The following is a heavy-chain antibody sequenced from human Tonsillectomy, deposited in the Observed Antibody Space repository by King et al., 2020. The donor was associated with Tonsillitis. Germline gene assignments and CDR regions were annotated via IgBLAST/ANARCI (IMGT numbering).Heavy chain of an antibody. Sequence: VQLVESGGGLVQPGGSLRLSCAASGFTFSNYWMHWVRQAPGKGLVWVSRINSDGSSTNYADSVKGRFTISRDNAKNTLYLQMNSLRAEDTAVYYCVRGRLEWYPFDYWGQGTLVTVSS. CDR1: GFTFSNYW. CDR3: VRGRLEWYPFDY. CDR2: INSDGSST. J-gene: IGHJ4*02. D-gene: IGHD3-3*01. V-gene: IGHV3-74*01.